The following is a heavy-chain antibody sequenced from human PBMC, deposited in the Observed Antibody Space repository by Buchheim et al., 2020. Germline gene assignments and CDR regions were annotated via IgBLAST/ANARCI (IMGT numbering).Heavy chain of an antibody. CDR1: DGSFSGYY. CDR2: INHRGTA. CDR3: ARTMVATSAAFDI. V-gene: IGHV4-34*01. Sequence: QVQLQEWGAGLLKPSETLSLMCAVYDGSFSGYYWSWIRQTPGKGLEWIGEINHRGTANYNPSLKSRVTISLDTSKNQFSLPLTSVTVADTAVYYCARTMVATSAAFDIWGQGT. J-gene: IGHJ3*02. D-gene: IGHD4/OR15-4a*01.